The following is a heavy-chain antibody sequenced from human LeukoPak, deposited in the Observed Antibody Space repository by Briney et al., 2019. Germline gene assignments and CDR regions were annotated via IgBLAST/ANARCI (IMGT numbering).Heavy chain of an antibody. J-gene: IGHJ4*02. Sequence: GGSLRLSCTASGFTFGDYAMSWVRQAPGKGLEWVSAISGSGGSTYYADSVKGRFTISRDNSKNTLYLQMNSLRAEDTAVYYCAKDGGDYDYWGQGTLVTVSS. CDR2: ISGSGGST. CDR3: AKDGGDYDY. V-gene: IGHV3-23*01. CDR1: GFTFGDYA. D-gene: IGHD4-17*01.